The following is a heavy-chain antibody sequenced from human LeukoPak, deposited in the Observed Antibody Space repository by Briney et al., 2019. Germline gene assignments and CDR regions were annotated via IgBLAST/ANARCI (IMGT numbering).Heavy chain of an antibody. CDR3: ASRYYDSSGYSHPYFDY. V-gene: IGHV4-30-2*01. J-gene: IGHJ4*02. D-gene: IGHD3-22*01. CDR2: IYHSGST. CDR1: GVSISSGGYS. Sequence: SETLSLTCAVSGVSISSGGYSWSWIRQPPGKGLEWIGYIYHSGSTYYNPSLKSRVTISVDRSKNQFSLRLSSVTAADTAVYYCASRYYDSSGYSHPYFDYWGQGTLVTVSS.